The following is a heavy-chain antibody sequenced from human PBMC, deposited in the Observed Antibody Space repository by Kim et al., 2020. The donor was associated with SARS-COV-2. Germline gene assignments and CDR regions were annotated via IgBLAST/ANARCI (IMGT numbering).Heavy chain of an antibody. CDR1: GGSISSYY. V-gene: IGHV4-59*08. D-gene: IGHD3-10*01. CDR3: ARHVEGFGELVDY. Sequence: SETLSLTCTVSGGSISSYYWSWIRQPPGKGLEWIGYIYYSGSTNYNPSLKSRVTISVDTSKNQFSLKLSSVTAADTAVYYRARHVEGFGELVDYWGQGTLVTVSS. CDR2: IYYSGST. J-gene: IGHJ4*02.